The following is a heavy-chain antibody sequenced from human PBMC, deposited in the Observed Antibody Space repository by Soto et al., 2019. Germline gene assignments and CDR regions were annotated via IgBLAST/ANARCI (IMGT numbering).Heavy chain of an antibody. Sequence: GGSLRLSCSASGFTFSSYPMRWVRQAPGKGLEYVSVISSDGGSSYYADSVKGRFIISRDNSKSTLYLQMSSLRAEDTAVYKCVKVGYCSRTSCSYRTLGYWGQGTLVTVSS. J-gene: IGHJ4*02. CDR2: ISSDGGSS. D-gene: IGHD2-2*01. V-gene: IGHV3-64D*06. CDR3: VKVGYCSRTSCSYRTLGY. CDR1: GFTFSSYP.